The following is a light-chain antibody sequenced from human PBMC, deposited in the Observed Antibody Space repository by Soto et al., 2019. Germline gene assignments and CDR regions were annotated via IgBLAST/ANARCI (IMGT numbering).Light chain of an antibody. CDR1: RSVSSN. CDR2: GAS. J-gene: IGKJ5*01. Sequence: IVMTQSPATLSVSPGERTTLSFRAIRSVSSNLAWYQPTPGQAPRLLIYGASSRATVVPASFIGSGSGTEVTLTIRSLQSEDCAVYSCQQYNDWPPSITFGQGTRLEIK. V-gene: IGKV3-15*01. CDR3: QQYNDWPPSIT.